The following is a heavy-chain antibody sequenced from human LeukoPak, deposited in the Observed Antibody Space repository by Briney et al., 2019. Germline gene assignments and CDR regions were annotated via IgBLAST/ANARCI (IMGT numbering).Heavy chain of an antibody. Sequence: DSVKGRFTISRDNSENTLYLQMNSLRVEDTAVYYCAKGGGTGYSSSCDSNGGQGTLVTVSS. V-gene: IGHV3-30*02. D-gene: IGHD6-13*01. J-gene: IGHJ4*02. CDR3: AKGGGTGYSSSCDSN.